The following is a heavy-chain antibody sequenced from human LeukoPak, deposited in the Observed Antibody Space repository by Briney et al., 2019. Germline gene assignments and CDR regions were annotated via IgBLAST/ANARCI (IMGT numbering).Heavy chain of an antibody. CDR3: ARAEGSSTLFDP. V-gene: IGHV1-69*13. Sequence: ASVKVSCKASGGTFSSYAISWVRQAPGQGLEWMGGIIPIFGTANYAQKFQGRVTITADESTSTAYMELSSLRSEDTAVYYCARAEGSSTLFDPWGQGTLVTVSS. D-gene: IGHD2-2*01. J-gene: IGHJ5*02. CDR2: IIPIFGTA. CDR1: GGTFSSYA.